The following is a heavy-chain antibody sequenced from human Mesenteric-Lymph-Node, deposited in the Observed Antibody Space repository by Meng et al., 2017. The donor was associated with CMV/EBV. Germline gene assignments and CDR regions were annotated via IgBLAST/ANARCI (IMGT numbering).Heavy chain of an antibody. CDR1: GFTVSSNY. J-gene: IGHJ4*02. CDR3: ARDAGSDY. CDR2: IYSGGST. D-gene: IGHD1-1*01. Sequence: SLRLSCAASGFTVSSNYMSWVRQAPGKGLEWVSAIYSGGSTYYADSVKGRFTISRDNSKNTVYLQMNSLRAEDTAVYYCARDAGSDYWGQGTLVTVSS. V-gene: IGHV3-66*01.